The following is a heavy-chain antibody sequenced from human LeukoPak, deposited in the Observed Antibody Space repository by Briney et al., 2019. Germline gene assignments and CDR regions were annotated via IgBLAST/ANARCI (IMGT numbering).Heavy chain of an antibody. CDR1: GFTFSSYA. J-gene: IGHJ4*02. V-gene: IGHV3-23*01. CDR3: AKGGIAVAGTFPILLFDY. D-gene: IGHD6-19*01. Sequence: PGGSLRLSCAASGFTFSSYAMSWVRQAPGKGLEWVSAISGSGGSTYYADSVKGRFTISRDNSKNTLYLQTNSLRAEDTAVYYCAKGGIAVAGTFPILLFDYWGQGTLVTVSS. CDR2: ISGSGGST.